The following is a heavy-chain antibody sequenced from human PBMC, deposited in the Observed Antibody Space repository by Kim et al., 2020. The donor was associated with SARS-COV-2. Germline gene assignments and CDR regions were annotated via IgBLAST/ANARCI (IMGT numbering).Heavy chain of an antibody. CDR1: GFTFSNYS. J-gene: IGHJ6*02. Sequence: GGSLRLSCAASGFTFSNYSMKWVRQAPGKGLEWVSSISNNSVYIHYADSVNGRFTVSRDNAKNSLLLQMNSLRAEDTAVYYCASPKGITIIRRHGMDVWGQGTTVTVSS. CDR3: ASPKGITIIRRHGMDV. D-gene: IGHD3-10*01. V-gene: IGHV3-21*01. CDR2: ISNNSVYI.